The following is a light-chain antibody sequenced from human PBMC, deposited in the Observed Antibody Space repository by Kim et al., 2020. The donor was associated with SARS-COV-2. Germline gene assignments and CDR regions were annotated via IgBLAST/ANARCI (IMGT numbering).Light chain of an antibody. Sequence: GERATLSCRASQRLSSNYLAWYQQKPGQAPRLLIYSTSSRATGIPDRFSGSGSGTDFTLTITRLEPEDFAVYYCQQYGSSPIYAFGQGTKLEI. J-gene: IGKJ2*01. V-gene: IGKV3-20*01. CDR2: STS. CDR1: QRLSSNY. CDR3: QQYGSSPIYA.